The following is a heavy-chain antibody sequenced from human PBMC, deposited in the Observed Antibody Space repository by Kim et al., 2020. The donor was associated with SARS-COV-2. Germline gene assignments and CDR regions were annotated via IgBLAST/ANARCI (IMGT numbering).Heavy chain of an antibody. V-gene: IGHV1-18*04. CDR3: ARDLPSITMIPYYYYYYGMDV. CDR2: ISAYNGNT. CDR1: GYTFTSYG. J-gene: IGHJ6*02. D-gene: IGHD3-22*01. Sequence: ASVKVSCKASGYTFTSYGISWVRQAPGQGLEWMGWISAYNGNTNYAQKLQGRVTMTTDTSTSTAYMELRSLRSDDTAVYYCARDLPSITMIPYYYYYYGMDVWGQGTTVTVSS.